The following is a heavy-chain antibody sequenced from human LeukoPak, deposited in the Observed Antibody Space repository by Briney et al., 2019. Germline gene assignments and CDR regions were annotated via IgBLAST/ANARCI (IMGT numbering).Heavy chain of an antibody. D-gene: IGHD3-3*01. CDR2: ISSSGSTI. V-gene: IGHV3-11*04. CDR1: GFTFSDYY. Sequence: GGSLRLSCAASGFTFSDYYMSWIRQAPGKGQEWVSYISSSGSTIYYADSVKGRFTISRDNAKNSLYLQMNSLRAEDTAVYYCARDSYDFWSGYPDYYYYMDVWGKGTTVTVSS. J-gene: IGHJ6*03. CDR3: ARDSYDFWSGYPDYYYYMDV.